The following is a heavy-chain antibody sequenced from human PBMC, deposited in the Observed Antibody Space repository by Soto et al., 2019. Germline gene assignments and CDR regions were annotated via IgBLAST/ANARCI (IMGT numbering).Heavy chain of an antibody. CDR1: GYTFTSYG. Sequence: QVQLVQSGAEVKKPGASVKVSCKASGYTFTSYGISWVRQAPGQGLEWMGWISAYNGNTNYAQMLQGRVTMTTDTSTSTAYMELRSLRFDDTAVYYCARDRYDILTGYFPNWFDPWGQGTLVTVSS. V-gene: IGHV1-18*01. CDR3: ARDRYDILTGYFPNWFDP. J-gene: IGHJ5*02. D-gene: IGHD3-9*01. CDR2: ISAYNGNT.